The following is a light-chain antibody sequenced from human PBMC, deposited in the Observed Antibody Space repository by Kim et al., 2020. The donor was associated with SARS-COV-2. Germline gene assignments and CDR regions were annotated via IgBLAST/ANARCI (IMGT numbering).Light chain of an antibody. Sequence: GQSVTMSCTGTGSDVGGYNYVSWYQQHPGKAPKLMIYEVNKRPSGVPDRFSGSKSGNTASLTVSGLQAEDEADYYCSSYAGSNNLVFGTGTKVTVL. CDR2: EVN. J-gene: IGLJ1*01. CDR3: SSYAGSNNLV. V-gene: IGLV2-8*01. CDR1: GSDVGGYNY.